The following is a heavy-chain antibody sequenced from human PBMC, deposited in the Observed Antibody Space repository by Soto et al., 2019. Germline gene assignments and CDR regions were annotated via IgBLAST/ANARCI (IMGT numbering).Heavy chain of an antibody. J-gene: IGHJ5*01. Sequence: GESLKISCKASGDSFTNYWIAWVRKVPGKGLEWMGIIYPDDSDTRYNPTFQGHVTISADKSISTAYLPSSSLKASDTAMYYCARPLPPGGRGSFSYYSWGPGRLFTVSS. CDR1: GDSFTNYW. V-gene: IGHV5-51*01. CDR2: IYPDDSDT. CDR3: ARPLPPGGRGSFSYYS. D-gene: IGHD5-12*01.